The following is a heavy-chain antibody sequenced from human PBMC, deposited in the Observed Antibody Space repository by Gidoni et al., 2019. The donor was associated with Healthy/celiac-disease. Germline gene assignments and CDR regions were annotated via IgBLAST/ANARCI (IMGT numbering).Heavy chain of an antibody. V-gene: IGHV3-33*01. CDR2: IWYDGSNK. D-gene: IGHD2-15*01. J-gene: IGHJ3*02. CDR1: GLTFSSYG. Sequence: QVQLVESGGGVVQPGRSLRLSCAASGLTFSSYGMHWVRQAPGKGLEWVAVIWYDGSNKYYADSVNGRFTISRDNSKNTLYLQMTSLRAEDTAVYYCARDRYCSGGSCYGDGAFDIWGQGTMVTVSS. CDR3: ARDRYCSGGSCYGDGAFDI.